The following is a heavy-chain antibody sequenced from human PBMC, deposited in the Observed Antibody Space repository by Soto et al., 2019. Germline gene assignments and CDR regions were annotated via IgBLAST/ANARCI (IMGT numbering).Heavy chain of an antibody. CDR3: ARSPAKLRYYLDY. D-gene: IGHD4-17*01. Sequence: GGSLRLSCSRSGFTFGDYPIAWVRQAPGKGLEWLTFIRSKAYGESAEYAASVRGRFTISRDDSKGIAYLEMNNLNTGDTAVYYCARSPAKLRYYLDYWGQGTLVTVSS. CDR2: IRSKAYGESA. J-gene: IGHJ4*02. V-gene: IGHV3-49*04. CDR1: GFTFGDYP.